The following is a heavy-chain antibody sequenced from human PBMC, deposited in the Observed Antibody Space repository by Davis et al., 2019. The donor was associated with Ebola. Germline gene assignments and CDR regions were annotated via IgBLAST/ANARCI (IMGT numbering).Heavy chain of an antibody. J-gene: IGHJ5*02. CDR3: ARTLLPTRDGYNYNWFDP. Sequence: SGPTLVKPTQTLTLTCTFSGFSLSTSGMCVSWIRQPPGKALEWLALIDWDDDKYYSTSLKTRLTISKDTSKNQVVLTMTNMDPVDTATYYCARTLLPTRDGYNYNWFDPWGQGTLVTVSS. V-gene: IGHV2-70*01. CDR1: GFSLSTSGMC. CDR2: IDWDDDK. D-gene: IGHD5-24*01.